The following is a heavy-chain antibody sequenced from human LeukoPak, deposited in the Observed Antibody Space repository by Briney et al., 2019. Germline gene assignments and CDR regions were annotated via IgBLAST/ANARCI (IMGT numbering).Heavy chain of an antibody. D-gene: IGHD2-21*02. V-gene: IGHV3-74*01. J-gene: IGHJ4*02. Sequence: GGSLRLSCAASGFSFELHWMHWVRQAPGKGLVWVSRINAAGMSSDYADSAKGRFTVSRDNSKNTLYVQMKSLRAEDTAVYYCAKDFVVVPGNVNYFDYWGQGTLVTVSS. CDR1: GFSFELHW. CDR2: INAAGMSS. CDR3: AKDFVVVPGNVNYFDY.